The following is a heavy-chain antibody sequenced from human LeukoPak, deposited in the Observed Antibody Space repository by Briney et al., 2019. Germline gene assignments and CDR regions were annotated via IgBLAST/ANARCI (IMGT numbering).Heavy chain of an antibody. D-gene: IGHD3-22*01. CDR3: AKTRTNYYDSSGYSYYFDY. V-gene: IGHV3-30*18. CDR1: GFTFSDYG. Sequence: PGGSLRLSCAASGFTFSDYGMHWVRQAPGKGLEWVAVISYDGSNKLYADSVKGRFTISRDNSQNTLYLQMNSLRAEDTAVYYCAKTRTNYYDSSGYSYYFDYWGQGTLVTVSS. CDR2: ISYDGSNK. J-gene: IGHJ4*02.